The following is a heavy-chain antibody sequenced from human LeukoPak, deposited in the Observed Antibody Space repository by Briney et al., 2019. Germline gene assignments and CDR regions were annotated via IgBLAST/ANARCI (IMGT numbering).Heavy chain of an antibody. CDR1: GFTFSSYG. CDR2: IWYDGSNK. Sequence: PGGSLRLSCAASGFTFSSYGMHWVRQAPGKGLEWVAVIWYDGSNKYYADSVKGRFTISRDNSKNTLYLQMNSLRAEDTAVYYCAKVSRMTGSYYYYGMDVWGQGTTVTVSS. D-gene: IGHD3-9*01. V-gene: IGHV3-30*02. J-gene: IGHJ6*02. CDR3: AKVSRMTGSYYYYGMDV.